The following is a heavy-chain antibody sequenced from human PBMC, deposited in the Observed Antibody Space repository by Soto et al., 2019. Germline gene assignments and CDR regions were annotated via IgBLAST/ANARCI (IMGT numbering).Heavy chain of an antibody. CDR1: GFTSSDYY. CDR2: ISRSGTTI. CDR3: ARDERGEGIQLWTRSRGQDGIDV. J-gene: IGHJ6*02. Sequence: QVQLVESGGGLVKPGGSLRLSCAASGFTSSDYYMSWIRQAPGKGLEWVSSISRSGTTIYYADSVKGRFTISRDNAKNSLYLQMNGLRAEDPAVYYCARDERGEGIQLWTRSRGQDGIDVWGQGTTVTVSS. V-gene: IGHV3-11*01. D-gene: IGHD5-18*01.